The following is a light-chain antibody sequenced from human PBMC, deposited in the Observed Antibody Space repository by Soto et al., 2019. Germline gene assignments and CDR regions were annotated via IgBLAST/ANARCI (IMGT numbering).Light chain of an antibody. CDR1: QDIRSS. CDR3: QQFNSSPFT. V-gene: IGKV1-9*01. Sequence: DIQLTQSPSFLSASVGDRLTITCRASQDIRSSLAWYQQKPGKAPNLLIYTVSTLQSGVPSRCSGSRSGTQFNLPISSLHPEDFATYYCQQFNSSPFTFGGGNKVEL. CDR2: TVS. J-gene: IGKJ4*01.